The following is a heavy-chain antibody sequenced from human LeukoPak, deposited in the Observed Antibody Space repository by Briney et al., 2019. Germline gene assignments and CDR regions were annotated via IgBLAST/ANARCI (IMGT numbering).Heavy chain of an antibody. CDR1: GFTFTSYW. V-gene: IGHV3-7*01. CDR3: ARVVRHGSGSYNL. J-gene: IGHJ5*02. D-gene: IGHD3-10*01. CDR2: INQDGSEK. Sequence: GGSLRPSCAASGFTFTSYWMSWVRQAPGRGLEWVANINQDGSEKYYVDSVKGRFTISRDNTMNSLYLQMNSLRAEDTAVYYCARVVRHGSGSYNLWGQGTLVTVSS.